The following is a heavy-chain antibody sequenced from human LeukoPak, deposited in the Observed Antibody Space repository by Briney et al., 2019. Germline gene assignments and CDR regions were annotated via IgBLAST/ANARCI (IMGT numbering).Heavy chain of an antibody. D-gene: IGHD5-12*01. CDR3: AKEGYGGYVGTSIDY. CDR1: GFTFSSYS. Sequence: PGGSLRLSCAASGFTFSSYSMNWVRQAPGKGLEWVSSISSSSSYIYYADSVKGRFTISRDNSKDTLYLQMNSLRAEDTAVYYCAKEGYGGYVGTSIDYWGQGTLVTVSS. J-gene: IGHJ4*02. CDR2: ISSSSSYI. V-gene: IGHV3-21*01.